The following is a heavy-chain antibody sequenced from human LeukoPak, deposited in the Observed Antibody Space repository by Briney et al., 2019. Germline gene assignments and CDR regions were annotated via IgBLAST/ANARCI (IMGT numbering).Heavy chain of an antibody. V-gene: IGHV3-30*04. J-gene: IGHJ4*01. CDR3: ARAEYCSGGWCSLIQF. Sequence: RSLRLSCAASGFSFNTYSMHWVRQAPGKGPEWVAIISNDGRKTFYADSVKGRFTISRDNSKSTLFLQMNSLRAEDTAVYYCARAEYCSGGWCSLIQFWGHGTHVTVSA. CDR1: GFSFNTYS. CDR2: ISNDGRKT. D-gene: IGHD2-15*01.